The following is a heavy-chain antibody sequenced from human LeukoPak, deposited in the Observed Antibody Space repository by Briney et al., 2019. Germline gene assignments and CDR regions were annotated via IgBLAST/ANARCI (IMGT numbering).Heavy chain of an antibody. D-gene: IGHD2-2*01. CDR1: GGTFSSYA. CDR2: IIPIFGTA. Sequence: SVKVSCKASGGTFSSYAISWVRQAPGQGLEWMGGIIPIFGTANYAQKFQGRVTITADESTSTAYMELSSMRSEDTAVYYCAKYCSSTSCYAFDIWGQGTMVTVSS. CDR3: AKYCSSTSCYAFDI. J-gene: IGHJ3*02. V-gene: IGHV1-69*13.